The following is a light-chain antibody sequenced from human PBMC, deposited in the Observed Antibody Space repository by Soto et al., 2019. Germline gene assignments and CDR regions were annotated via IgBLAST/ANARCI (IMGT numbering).Light chain of an antibody. Sequence: QMTHSPSSASAPVGDRVTSTCRASQGISTWLAWYQQKAGKAPNLLIYGASNLHSGVPSRFSGSGSGTEFTLTISSLQPEDFATYYCQQLKSYPITFGQGTQLEIK. CDR3: QQLKSYPIT. J-gene: IGKJ5*01. CDR2: GAS. CDR1: QGISTW. V-gene: IGKV1-12*01.